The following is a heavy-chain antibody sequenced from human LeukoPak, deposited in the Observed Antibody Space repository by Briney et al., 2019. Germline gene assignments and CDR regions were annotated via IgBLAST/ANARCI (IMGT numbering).Heavy chain of an antibody. CDR3: ARNRAAFDY. D-gene: IGHD3-16*02. CDR2: INSDGSST. CDR1: GFTFSNYW. V-gene: IGHV3-74*01. Sequence: GGSLRLSCAASGFTFSNYWMHWVRQAPGKGLVWVSVINSDGSSTNYADSVKGRFTISRDNAKNTLYLQMNSLRAEDTAVYYCARNRAAFDYWGQGTLVSVPS. J-gene: IGHJ4*02.